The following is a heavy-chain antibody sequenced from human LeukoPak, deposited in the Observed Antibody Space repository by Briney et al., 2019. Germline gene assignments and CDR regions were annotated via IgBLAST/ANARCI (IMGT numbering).Heavy chain of an antibody. CDR3: ARDKSYGDSSDY. V-gene: IGHV3-7*01. CDR2: IKQEGSEK. CDR1: GFTFSSYW. D-gene: IGHD4-17*01. Sequence: GGSLRVSCAASGFTFSSYWMSWVRQAPGKGLEWVANIKQEGSEKYYVDSVKGRFTISRDNAKNSLYLQMNSLRAEDTAVYYCARDKSYGDSSDYWGQGTLVTVSS. J-gene: IGHJ4*02.